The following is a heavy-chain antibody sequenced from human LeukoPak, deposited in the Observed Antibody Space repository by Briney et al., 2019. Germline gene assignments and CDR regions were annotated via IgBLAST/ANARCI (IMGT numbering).Heavy chain of an antibody. J-gene: IGHJ4*02. CDR2: IWYDGSNK. V-gene: IGHV3-33*06. Sequence: GGSLRLSCAASGFTFSTYGMHWVRQAPGKGLEWVALIWYDGSNKYCADSVKGRFTISRDNSKNTLYLQMNSLRAEDTAVYYCAKDLRYYDFWSGLADYWGQGTLVTVSS. CDR1: GFTFSTYG. D-gene: IGHD3-3*01. CDR3: AKDLRYYDFWSGLADY.